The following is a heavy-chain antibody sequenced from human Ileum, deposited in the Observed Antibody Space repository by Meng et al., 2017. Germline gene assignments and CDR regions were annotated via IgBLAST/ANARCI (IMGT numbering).Heavy chain of an antibody. Sequence: QVQLQESGPGLVKPSQTPSLTCTVSGGSISSGDYYWSWIRQPPGKALDGIGYIYYSGSTYYNPSLKSRVTISVDTSKNQFSLKLSSVTAADTAVYYCARENTIFGVVWGSWFDPWGQGTLVTVSS. D-gene: IGHD3-3*01. J-gene: IGHJ5*02. CDR1: GGSISSGDYY. CDR2: IYYSGST. V-gene: IGHV4-30-4*01. CDR3: ARENTIFGVVWGSWFDP.